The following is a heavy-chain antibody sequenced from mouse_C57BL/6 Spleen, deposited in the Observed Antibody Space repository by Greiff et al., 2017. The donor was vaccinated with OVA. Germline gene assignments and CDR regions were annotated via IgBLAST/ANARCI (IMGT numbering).Heavy chain of an antibody. V-gene: IGHV1-15*01. CDR3: TRSDTTVKVDY. CDR1: GYTFTDYE. J-gene: IGHJ4*01. CDR2: IAPETGGT. D-gene: IGHD1-1*01. Sequence: QVQLQQSGAELVRPGASVTLSCKASGYTFTDYEMHWVKQTPVHGLEWIGAIAPETGGTAYTPQFQGKAILTADQSSSTAYMELRSLTSEDSAVYYCTRSDTTVKVDYWGQGTSVTVSS.